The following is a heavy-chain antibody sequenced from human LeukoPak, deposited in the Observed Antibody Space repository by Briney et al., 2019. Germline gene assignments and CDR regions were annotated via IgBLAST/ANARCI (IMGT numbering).Heavy chain of an antibody. V-gene: IGHV1-69*13. D-gene: IGHD5-24*01. J-gene: IGHJ4*02. CDR2: IIPIFGSA. Sequence: SVKVSCKASGDTFNSYGFSWVRQAPGQGLEWMGGIIPIFGSANYAQKFQGRVTITADESTSTAYMELSSLRFEDTAVYHCAREGWLQFRYFDYWGQGTLVTVSS. CDR1: GDTFNSYG. CDR3: AREGWLQFRYFDY.